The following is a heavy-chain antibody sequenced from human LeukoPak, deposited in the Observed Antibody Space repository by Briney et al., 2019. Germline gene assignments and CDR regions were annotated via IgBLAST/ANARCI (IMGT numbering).Heavy chain of an antibody. D-gene: IGHD5-24*01. CDR2: IYYSGST. CDR3: AREPSWLQYYFDY. J-gene: IGHJ4*02. CDR1: GGSISSGDYY. Sequence: PSETLSLTCTVSGGSISSGDYYWSWIRQPPGKGLEWIGYIYYSGSTYYNPSLKSRVTISVDTSKNQFSLKLSSVTAADTAVYYCAREPSWLQYYFDYWGQGTLVTVSS. V-gene: IGHV4-30-4*08.